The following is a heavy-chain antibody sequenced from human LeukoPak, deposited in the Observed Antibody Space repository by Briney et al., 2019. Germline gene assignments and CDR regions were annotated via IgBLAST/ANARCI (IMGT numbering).Heavy chain of an antibody. Sequence: PSETLSLTCTVSGGSISSYYWSWIRQRAGKGLEWIGRIYTSGSTNYNPSLKSRVTMSVDTSKNQFSLKLSSVTAADTAVYYCARHKRSSRTQVLYFDYWGQGTLVTVSS. D-gene: IGHD6-13*01. J-gene: IGHJ4*02. CDR2: IYTSGST. CDR1: GGSISSYY. V-gene: IGHV4-4*07. CDR3: ARHKRSSRTQVLYFDY.